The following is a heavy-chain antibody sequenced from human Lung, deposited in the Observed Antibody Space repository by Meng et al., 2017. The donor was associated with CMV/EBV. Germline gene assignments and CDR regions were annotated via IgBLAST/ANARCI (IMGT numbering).Heavy chain of an antibody. CDR2: IRNKGYGGTT. D-gene: IGHD6-6*01. CDR3: ARGEFKSSSSLYY. V-gene: IGHV3-49*04. J-gene: IGHJ4*02. CDR1: GFTFGDYP. Sequence: GESLKISCTASGFTFGDYPMTWVRQAPGKGLEWIGFIRNKGYGGTTEYAASVKGRFIISRDDSRSIAYLQMNSLKTEDTAVYYCARGEFKSSSSLYYWGQGKXVNGAS.